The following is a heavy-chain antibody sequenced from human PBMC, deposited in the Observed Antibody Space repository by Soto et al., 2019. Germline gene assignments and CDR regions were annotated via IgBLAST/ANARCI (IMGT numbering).Heavy chain of an antibody. CDR1: GYTFTSYG. J-gene: IGHJ4*02. CDR2: ISAYNGNT. D-gene: IGHD1-26*01. Sequence: QVQLVQSGAEVKKPGASVKVSCKASGYTFTSYGISWVRQAPGQGLEWMGWISAYNGNTNYAQKLQGRVTMTTDTYTSTAYMELRSLRSDDTAVYYWARASPDIVGATLAPFYYWGQGTLVTFSS. CDR3: ARASPDIVGATLAPFYY. V-gene: IGHV1-18*04.